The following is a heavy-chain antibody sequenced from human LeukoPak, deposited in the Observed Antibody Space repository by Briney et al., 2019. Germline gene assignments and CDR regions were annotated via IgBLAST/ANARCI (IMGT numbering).Heavy chain of an antibody. V-gene: IGHV4-59*01. CDR3: ARDSITIFGVVARRNYMDV. CDR2: IYYSGST. J-gene: IGHJ6*03. D-gene: IGHD3-3*01. CDR1: GGSISSYY. Sequence: SETLSLTCTVSGGSISSYYWSWIRQPPGKGLEWIGYIYYSGSTNYNPSLKSRVTISVDTSKNQFSLKLSSVTAADTAVYYCARDSITIFGVVARRNYMDVWGKGTTVTVSS.